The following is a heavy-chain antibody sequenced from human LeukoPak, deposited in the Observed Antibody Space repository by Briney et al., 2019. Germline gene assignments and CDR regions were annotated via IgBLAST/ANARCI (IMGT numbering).Heavy chain of an antibody. CDR3: ARGGVDV. Sequence: GGSLRLSCAASGFTFSSYWMNWARQAPGKGLEWVASINHNGNVDYYVDSVKGRFTISRDNAKNSLYLRMSNLRAEDTAVYFCARGGVDVWGQGATVTVSS. CDR1: GFTFSSYW. J-gene: IGHJ6*02. CDR2: INHNGNVD. V-gene: IGHV3-7*03.